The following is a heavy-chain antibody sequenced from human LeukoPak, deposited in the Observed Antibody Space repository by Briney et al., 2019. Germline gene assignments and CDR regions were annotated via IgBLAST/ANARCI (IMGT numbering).Heavy chain of an antibody. V-gene: IGHV1-3*01. D-gene: IGHD3-22*01. CDR1: GYTFTSYA. CDR3: ARDSDSSGSLAAFDI. Sequence: ASVKVSCKASGYTFTSYAMHWVRQAPGQRLEWMGWINAGNGNTKYSRKFQGRVTITRDTSASTAYMELSSLRSEDTAVYYCARDSDSSGSLAAFDIWGQGTMVTVSS. CDR2: INAGNGNT. J-gene: IGHJ3*02.